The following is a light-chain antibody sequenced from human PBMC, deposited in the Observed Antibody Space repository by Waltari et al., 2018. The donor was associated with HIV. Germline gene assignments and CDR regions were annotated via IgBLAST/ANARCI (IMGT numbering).Light chain of an antibody. CDR2: YVN. CDR1: HRDVGKYDF. CDR3: CSYAGGPFV. Sequence: QSALTQPASVSGSPGQSVIMSCTGSHRDVGKYDFVSWYQHNPGQAPHLIIYYVNTRPSGVSLRFSGSKSGNTASLTISGLQAEDEANYYCCSYAGGPFVFGSGT. J-gene: IGLJ1*01. V-gene: IGLV2-23*02.